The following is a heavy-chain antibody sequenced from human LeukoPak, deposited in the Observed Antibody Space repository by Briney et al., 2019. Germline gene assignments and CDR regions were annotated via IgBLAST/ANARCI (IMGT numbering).Heavy chain of an antibody. V-gene: IGHV4-61*02. CDR1: GGSISGGSYY. J-gene: IGHJ6*03. CDR2: IYTSGST. Sequence: PSETLSLTCTVSGGSISGGSYYWSWIRQPAGKGLEWIGRIYTSGSTNYNPSLKTRATISVDTSKNQFSLKLSSVTATDTAVYYCAREGRTIFGVVTGKYYYYYMDVWGKGTTVTVSS. CDR3: AREGRTIFGVVTGKYYYYYMDV. D-gene: IGHD3-3*01.